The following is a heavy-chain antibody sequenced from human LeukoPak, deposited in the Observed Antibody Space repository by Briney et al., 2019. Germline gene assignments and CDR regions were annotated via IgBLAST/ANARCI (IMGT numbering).Heavy chain of an antibody. J-gene: IGHJ4*02. CDR1: GFTFSSYA. V-gene: IGHV3-23*01. D-gene: IGHD3-10*01. CDR3: AKSLWFGELFSYHDY. CDR2: ISESGDTP. Sequence: GGSLRLSCTASGFTFSSYAMSWVRQAPGKGLKWVSSISESGDTPYYADSVKGLFTISRDNSKNTLYLQMSSLRAEDTAVYYCAKSLWFGELFSYHDYWGQGNLVTVSS.